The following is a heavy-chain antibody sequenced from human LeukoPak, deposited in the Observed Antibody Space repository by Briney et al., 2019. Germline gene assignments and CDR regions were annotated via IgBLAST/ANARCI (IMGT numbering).Heavy chain of an antibody. CDR2: IYYSGST. CDR1: GGSISSGGYY. J-gene: IGHJ6*02. D-gene: IGHD1-7*01. V-gene: IGHV4-31*03. Sequence: SQTLSLTCTVSGGSISSGGYYWSWIRQHPGKGLEWIGYIYYSGSTYYNPSLKSRVTISVDTSKNQFSLKLSSVTAADTAVYCCARNYYYYYYGMDVWGQGTTVTVSS. CDR3: ARNYYYYYYGMDV.